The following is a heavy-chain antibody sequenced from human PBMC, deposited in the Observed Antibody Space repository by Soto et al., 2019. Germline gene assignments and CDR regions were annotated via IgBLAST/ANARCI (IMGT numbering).Heavy chain of an antibody. J-gene: IGHJ6*02. V-gene: IGHV1-3*01. Sequence: VASVKVSCKASGYTFTSYAMHWVLQAPGQRLEWMGWVNAALGNAKYSQKFQGRVTITTDTSASTAYMELSSLRSEDTAVYYCARGSHDYCYYDYGMDVWGQGTTVTVSS. CDR3: ARGSHDYCYYDYGMDV. CDR2: VNAALGNA. CDR1: GYTFTSYA. D-gene: IGHD4-17*01.